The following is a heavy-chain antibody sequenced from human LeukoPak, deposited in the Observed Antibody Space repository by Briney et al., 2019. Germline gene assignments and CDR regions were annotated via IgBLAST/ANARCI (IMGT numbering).Heavy chain of an antibody. V-gene: IGHV1-18*01. CDR1: GYTFTSYG. CDR2: INVYNGNT. Sequence: ASVKVSCKASGYTFTSYGVSWVRQAPGQGLEWMGWINVYNGNTKYAQNLQGRVTLTTDTSTSTAYMELRSLRSDDTAVYYCARMLYSYGLTTDYWGQGTLVTVSS. D-gene: IGHD5-18*01. CDR3: ARMLYSYGLTTDY. J-gene: IGHJ4*02.